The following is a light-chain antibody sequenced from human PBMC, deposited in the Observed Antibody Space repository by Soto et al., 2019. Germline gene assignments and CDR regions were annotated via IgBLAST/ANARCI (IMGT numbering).Light chain of an antibody. Sequence: SALNQPASVSGSPGQSITISCTGTSSDVGCYNYVSWYQQHPGKAPKLMIYEVSNRPSGVSNRFSGSKSGNTASLTISGLQAEDEADYYCSSYTSSSTHYVFGTGTKVTVL. CDR2: EVS. V-gene: IGLV2-14*01. J-gene: IGLJ1*01. CDR3: SSYTSSSTHYV. CDR1: SSDVGCYNY.